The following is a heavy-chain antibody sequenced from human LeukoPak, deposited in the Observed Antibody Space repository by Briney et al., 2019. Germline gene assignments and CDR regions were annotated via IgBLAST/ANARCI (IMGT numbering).Heavy chain of an antibody. Sequence: GGSLRLSCAASRFTVSSNYMSWVRRAPGKGLEWVSVIYSGGSTYYADSVKGRFTISRDNAKNTLYLQMNSLRAEDTAVYYCATGNYYDSSCYYTFVYWGQGALVTVSS. CDR1: RFTVSSNY. J-gene: IGHJ4*02. CDR3: ATGNYYDSSCYYTFVY. V-gene: IGHV3-66*01. CDR2: IYSGGST. D-gene: IGHD3-22*01.